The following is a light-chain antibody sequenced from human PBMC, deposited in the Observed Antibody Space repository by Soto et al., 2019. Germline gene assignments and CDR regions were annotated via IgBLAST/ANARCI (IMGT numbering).Light chain of an antibody. CDR3: QQYNRYSWT. V-gene: IGKV1-5*03. J-gene: IGKJ1*01. CDR1: QSISSW. CDR2: KAS. Sequence: DIHMTHSPSTVSASVGDRVTITCRASQSISSWLAWYQQKPGKAPKLLIYKASSLESGVPSRFSGSGSGKEFTLTISSLQPDDFATYYCQQYNRYSWTFGQGNKVEIX.